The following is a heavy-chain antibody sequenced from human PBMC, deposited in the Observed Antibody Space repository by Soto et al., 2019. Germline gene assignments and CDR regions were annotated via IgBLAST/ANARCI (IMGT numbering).Heavy chain of an antibody. J-gene: IGHJ3*02. CDR2: IYSGGST. CDR3: ARDYYDSSGYNAFDI. V-gene: IGHV3-53*01. CDR1: GFTVSSNY. Sequence: EVQLVESGGGLIQPGGSLRLSCAASGFTVSSNYMSWVRQAPGKGLEWVSVIYSGGSTYYADSVKGRFTISRDNSKNTLYLQMNSLRAEDTAVYYCARDYYDSSGYNAFDIWGQGTMVTVSS. D-gene: IGHD3-22*01.